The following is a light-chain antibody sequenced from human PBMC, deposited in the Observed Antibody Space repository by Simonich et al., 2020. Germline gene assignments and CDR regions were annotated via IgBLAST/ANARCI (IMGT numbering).Light chain of an antibody. CDR3: QQYYSTPFT. Sequence: DIVMTQSPDSLAVSLGERATINCKSSQRVLYSSNNKNYLAWYQQKPGQPPKLLIYWAPTREAGVPDRVSGSGSGTDFTLTISSLQAEDVAVYYCQQYYSTPFTFGPGTKVDIK. CDR1: QRVLYSSNNKNY. CDR2: WAP. J-gene: IGKJ3*01. V-gene: IGKV4-1*01.